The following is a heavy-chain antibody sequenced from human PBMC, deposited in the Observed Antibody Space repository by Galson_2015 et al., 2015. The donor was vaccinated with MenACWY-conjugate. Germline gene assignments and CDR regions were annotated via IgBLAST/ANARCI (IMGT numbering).Heavy chain of an antibody. CDR2: ISPGDSYT. J-gene: IGHJ6*02. CDR1: GYTFTTYW. V-gene: IGHV5-51*01. D-gene: IGHD1-26*01. Sequence: QSGAEVKKPGESLTISCKGSGYTFTTYWIGWVRQMPGKGLEWMGFISPGDSYTRYNPAFQGQVTISADKSISTAYLQWNSLQASDPAMYYCTRHPPGGRGMDVWGRGTPVTVSS. CDR3: TRHPPGGRGMDV.